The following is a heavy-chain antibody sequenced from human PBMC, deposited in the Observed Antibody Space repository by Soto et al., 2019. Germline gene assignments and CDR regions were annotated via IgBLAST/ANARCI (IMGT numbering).Heavy chain of an antibody. CDR2: IKHDGSEK. Sequence: GGSLRLSCTASGFTFSNYWMSWVRQAPGKGLEWVANIKHDGSEKYYVDSVKGRFTVSRDNAKNSVSLQMNSLRAEDTAVYSCARYYDFWSGYSLFDFWGQGTLVTVSS. V-gene: IGHV3-7*01. J-gene: IGHJ4*02. D-gene: IGHD3-3*01. CDR3: ARYYDFWSGYSLFDF. CDR1: GFTFSNYW.